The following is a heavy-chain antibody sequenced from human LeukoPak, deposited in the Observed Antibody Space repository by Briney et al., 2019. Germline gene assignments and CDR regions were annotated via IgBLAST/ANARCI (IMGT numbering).Heavy chain of an antibody. CDR2: INPNSGGT. Sequence: ASVKVSCKASGYTFTGYYMHWLRQAPAQGLEWMGWINPNSGGTNYAQKFQGRVTMTRDTSNSTAYMELSRLRSDDTAVYYCARDQGAAAGNRDYWGQGTLVTVSS. CDR3: ARDQGAAAGNRDY. D-gene: IGHD6-13*01. V-gene: IGHV1-2*02. J-gene: IGHJ4*02. CDR1: GYTFTGYY.